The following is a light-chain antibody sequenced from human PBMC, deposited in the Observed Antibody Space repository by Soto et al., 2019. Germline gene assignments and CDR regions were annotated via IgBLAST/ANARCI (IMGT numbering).Light chain of an antibody. Sequence: EIVLTQSPANLSLSPGEIATLSCRASQSVSSYLAWYQQKPGQAPRLLIYDASNRATGIPARFSGSGSGTDFTLTISSLEPEDFAVYYCQQRSNWPPLLTFGGGTKVEIK. CDR1: QSVSSY. V-gene: IGKV3-11*01. CDR2: DAS. CDR3: QQRSNWPPLLT. J-gene: IGKJ4*01.